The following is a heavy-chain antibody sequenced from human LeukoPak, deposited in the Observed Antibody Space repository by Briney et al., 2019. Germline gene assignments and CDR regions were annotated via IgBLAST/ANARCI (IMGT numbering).Heavy chain of an antibody. J-gene: IGHJ4*02. CDR3: AKGFHSSGWFADY. CDR1: GFTFDDYA. D-gene: IGHD6-19*01. CDR2: ISWNSGSI. Sequence: GGSLRLSCAASGFTFDDYAMHWVRQAPGKGLEWVSGISWNSGSIGYADSVKGRFTISRDNAKNSLYLQMNSLRAEDTALYYCAKGFHSSGWFADYWGQGTLVTVSS. V-gene: IGHV3-9*01.